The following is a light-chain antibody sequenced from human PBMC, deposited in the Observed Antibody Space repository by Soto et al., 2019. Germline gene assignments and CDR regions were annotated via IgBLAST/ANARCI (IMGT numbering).Light chain of an antibody. Sequence: DIQMTQSPSTLSASVGDRVTITCRASQSVSSGLAWYQQKPGKALKLLIYKASNLESGVPSRFSGSGSATEFTLTISSLLPDDFATYYCQQHNTYSRTFGQGTKVEIK. V-gene: IGKV1-5*03. CDR2: KAS. J-gene: IGKJ1*01. CDR3: QQHNTYSRT. CDR1: QSVSSG.